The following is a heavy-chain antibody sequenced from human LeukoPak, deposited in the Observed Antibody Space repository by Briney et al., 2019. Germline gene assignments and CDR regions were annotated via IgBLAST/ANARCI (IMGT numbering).Heavy chain of an antibody. CDR2: INPNSGGT. J-gene: IGHJ4*02. Sequence: ASVKVSCKASGYTFTGCYMHWVRQAPGQGLEWMGWINPNSGGTNYAQKFQGRVTMTRDTSISTAYMELSSLRPEDTAVYYCARGLNGNYDSGAYAYWGQGTLVTVSS. CDR1: GYTFTGCY. CDR3: ARGLNGNYDSGAYAY. V-gene: IGHV1-2*02. D-gene: IGHD3-22*01.